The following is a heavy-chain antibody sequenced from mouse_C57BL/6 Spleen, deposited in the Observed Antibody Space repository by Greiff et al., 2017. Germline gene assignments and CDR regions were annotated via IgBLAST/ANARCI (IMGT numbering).Heavy chain of an antibody. J-gene: IGHJ3*01. V-gene: IGHV3-6*01. Sequence: EVQLVESGPGLVKPSQSLSLTCSVTGYSITSGYYWNWIRQFPGNKLEWMGYIRYDGSNNYNPSIKNRISITRDTSTNQFFLKLNSVTTEDTATYYCAKIYYDYDRAYWGQGTLVTVSA. CDR2: IRYDGSN. D-gene: IGHD2-4*01. CDR3: AKIYYDYDRAY. CDR1: GYSITSGYY.